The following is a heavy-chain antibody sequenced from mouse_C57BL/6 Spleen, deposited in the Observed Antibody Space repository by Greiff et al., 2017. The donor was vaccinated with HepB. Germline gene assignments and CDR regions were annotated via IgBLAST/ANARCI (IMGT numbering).Heavy chain of an antibody. CDR2: IHPNSGST. V-gene: IGHV1-64*01. J-gene: IGHJ1*03. Sequence: QVQLQQSGAELVKPGASVKLSCKASGYTFTSYWMHWVKQRPGQGLEWIGMIHPNSGSTNYNEKFKSKATLTVDKSSSTAYMQLSSLTSEDSAVYYCAREAYYGSSYRYFDVWGTGTTVTVSS. D-gene: IGHD1-1*01. CDR1: GYTFTSYW. CDR3: AREAYYGSSYRYFDV.